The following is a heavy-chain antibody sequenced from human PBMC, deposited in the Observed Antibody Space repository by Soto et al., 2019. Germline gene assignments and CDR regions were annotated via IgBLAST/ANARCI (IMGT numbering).Heavy chain of an antibody. CDR3: ARALLDILTGYYNSEVGY. D-gene: IGHD3-9*01. Sequence: SVKVSCKASGFTFTSSAVQWVRQARGQRLEWIGWIVVGSGNTNYAQKFQERVTITRDMSTSTAYMELSSLRSEDTAVYYCARALLDILTGYYNSEVGYWGQGTLVTVSS. CDR2: IVVGSGNT. J-gene: IGHJ4*02. V-gene: IGHV1-58*01. CDR1: GFTFTSSA.